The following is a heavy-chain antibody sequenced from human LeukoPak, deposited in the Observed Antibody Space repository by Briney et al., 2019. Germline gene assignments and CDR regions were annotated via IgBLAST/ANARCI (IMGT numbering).Heavy chain of an antibody. CDR1: GGSISRNTYL. V-gene: IGHV4-39*07. CDR2: ISHTGTT. CDR3: ASRNFFGSGRYGFDY. Sequence: KPSETLSLTCTVSGGSISRNTYLWGWLRQSPGMGLEWIGSISHTGTTYYAPSLQSRVTISVDTSMNQYSLKLSSVTAADTAVYHCASRNFFGSGRYGFDYWGQGTLVTVSS. D-gene: IGHD3-10*01. J-gene: IGHJ4*02.